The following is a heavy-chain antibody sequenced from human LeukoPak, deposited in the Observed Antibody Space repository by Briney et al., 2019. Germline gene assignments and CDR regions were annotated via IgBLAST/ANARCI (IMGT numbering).Heavy chain of an antibody. CDR3: AGLPGDLLGDY. CDR1: GFTFSSYA. J-gene: IGHJ4*02. V-gene: IGHV3-30*04. D-gene: IGHD2-21*02. CDR2: ISYDGSNK. Sequence: GGSLRLSCAASGFTFSSYAMSWVRQAPGKGLEWVAVISYDGSNKYYADSVKGRFTISRDNSKNTLYLQMNSLRAEDTAVYYCAGLPGDLLGDYLGQETLVTVSS.